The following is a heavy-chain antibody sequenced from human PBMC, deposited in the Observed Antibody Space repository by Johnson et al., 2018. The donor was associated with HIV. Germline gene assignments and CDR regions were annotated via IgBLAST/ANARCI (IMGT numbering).Heavy chain of an antibody. Sequence: QVQLVESGGGLVKPGGSLRLSCAASGFTFSDYYMSWIRQAPGKGLEWVSYISSSGRTKYYADSVKGRFTISRDNAKNSLYLQMNSLRAEDTAVYYCARDQPPGYCSGGSCYSGAFDIWGRGTMVTVSS. J-gene: IGHJ3*02. CDR3: ARDQPPGYCSGGSCYSGAFDI. CDR1: GFTFSDYY. V-gene: IGHV3-11*04. D-gene: IGHD2-15*01. CDR2: ISSSGRTK.